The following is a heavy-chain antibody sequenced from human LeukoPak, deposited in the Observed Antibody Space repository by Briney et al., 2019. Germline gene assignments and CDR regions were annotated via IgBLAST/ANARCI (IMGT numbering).Heavy chain of an antibody. J-gene: IGHJ4*02. D-gene: IGHD3-10*01. CDR1: GFTFSSYA. CDR2: ISYDGSNK. V-gene: IGHV3-30-3*01. Sequence: PPGRSLRLSCAASGFTFSSYAMHWVRQAPGKGLEWVAVISYDGSNKYYAESVKGRFTISRDNSKNTLYLQMNSLRAEDTAVYYCARGGPNYSFDYWGQGTLVTVSS. CDR3: ARGGPNYSFDY.